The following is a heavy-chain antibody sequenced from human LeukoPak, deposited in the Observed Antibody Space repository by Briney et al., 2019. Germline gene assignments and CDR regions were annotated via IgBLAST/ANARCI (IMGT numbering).Heavy chain of an antibody. CDR1: GLTFNIYA. CDR2: TWYYGSNK. Sequence: PGRSLRLSCAASGLTFNIYAMHWVRQAPGKGLEWVADTWYYGSNKYYVESVKGRFTISKDNSNNTLYLQMSSLRAEDTAVYYCVRDKWRSCYSNTFDMWGQGTMVTVSS. CDR3: VRDKWRSCYSNTFDM. D-gene: IGHD3-22*01. V-gene: IGHV3-33*01. J-gene: IGHJ3*02.